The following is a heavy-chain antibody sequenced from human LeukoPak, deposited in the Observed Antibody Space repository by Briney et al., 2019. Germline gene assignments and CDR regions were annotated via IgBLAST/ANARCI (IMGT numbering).Heavy chain of an antibody. V-gene: IGHV3-23*01. D-gene: IGHD3-3*01. J-gene: IGHJ4*02. Sequence: GGSLRLSCAASGFTFSSYAMSWVRQAPGKGLEWVSGISGSGGSTYYADSVKGRFTISRDNSKNTLYLQMNSLRAEDTAVYYCARGMFGGYCTDYWGQGTLVTVSS. CDR2: ISGSGGST. CDR3: ARGMFGGYCTDY. CDR1: GFTFSSYA.